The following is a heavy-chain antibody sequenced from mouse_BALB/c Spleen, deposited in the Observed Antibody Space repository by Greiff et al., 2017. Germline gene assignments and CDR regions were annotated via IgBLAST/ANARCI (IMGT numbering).Heavy chain of an antibody. CDR3: ARYRPCGKYYAMDY. CDR2: ISYSGST. Sequence: VQLKESGPSLVKPSQTLSLTCSVTGDSITSGYWNWIRKFPGNKLEYMGYISYSGSTYYNPSLKSRISITRDTSKNQYYLQLNSVTTEDTATYYCARYRPCGKYYAMDYWGQGTSVTVSS. J-gene: IGHJ4*01. D-gene: IGHD1-1*02. V-gene: IGHV3-8*02. CDR1: GDSITSGY.